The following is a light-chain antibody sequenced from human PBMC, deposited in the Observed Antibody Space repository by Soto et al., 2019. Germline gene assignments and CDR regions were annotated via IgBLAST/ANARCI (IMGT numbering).Light chain of an antibody. J-gene: IGKJ1*01. CDR2: KAS. V-gene: IGKV1-5*03. CDR1: QSISNW. Sequence: DIQMTQSPSTLSASVGDRVTITCRASQSISNWLAWYQQKPGKAPKLLIYKASSLESGVPSRFSGSGSGTEFTLTISSLQPDDFATYYCQQYNSYSRTFVHGTKVEIK. CDR3: QQYNSYSRT.